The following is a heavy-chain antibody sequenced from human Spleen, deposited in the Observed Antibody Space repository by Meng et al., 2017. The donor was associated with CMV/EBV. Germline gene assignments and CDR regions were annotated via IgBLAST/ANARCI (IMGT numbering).Heavy chain of an antibody. CDR3: AKTLNY. V-gene: IGHV4-31*03. Sequence: LSVTCTVSGYSISSGGYYWTWIRQHPGKGLEWIGYIYSSGRSYYNPSLKSRLSISVDTPNNQFSLELRSVTAADTAIYYCAKTLNYWGQGALVTVSS. CDR2: IYSSGRS. J-gene: IGHJ4*01. CDR1: GYSISSGGYY.